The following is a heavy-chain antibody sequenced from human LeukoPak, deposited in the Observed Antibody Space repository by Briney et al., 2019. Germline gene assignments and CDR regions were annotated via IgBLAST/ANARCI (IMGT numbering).Heavy chain of an antibody. D-gene: IGHD5-12*01. CDR1: GFTFSSYW. V-gene: IGHV3-74*01. J-gene: IGHJ4*02. CDR2: IASDGSST. Sequence: GGSLRLSCAASGFTFSSYWMNWVRQAPGKGLVWVSRIASDGSSTTYADSVKGRFTISRDNSKNTLYLQMNSLRAEDTAVYYCAKGDSGYGYFDYWGQGTLVTVSS. CDR3: AKGDSGYGYFDY.